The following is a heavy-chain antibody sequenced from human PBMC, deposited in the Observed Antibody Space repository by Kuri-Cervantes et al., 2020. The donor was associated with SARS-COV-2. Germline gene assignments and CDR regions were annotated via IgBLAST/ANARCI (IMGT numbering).Heavy chain of an antibody. Sequence: GSLRLSCAASGFTFSSYGMHWVRQAPGKGLEWVTVIWYDGSNKYYADSVKGRFTISRDNSKNTLYLQMNSLRAEDTAVYYCARQPDRRYGMDVWGQGTAVTVSS. V-gene: IGHV3-33*01. J-gene: IGHJ6*02. CDR3: ARQPDRRYGMDV. CDR1: GFTFSSYG. CDR2: IWYDGSNK.